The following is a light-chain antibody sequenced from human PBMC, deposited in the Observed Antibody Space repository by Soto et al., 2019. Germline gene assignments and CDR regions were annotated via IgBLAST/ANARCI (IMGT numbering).Light chain of an antibody. CDR2: GAS. CDR1: QSVSSN. Sequence: EIVMTQSPATLSVSPGERATLSCRASQSVSSNLAWYQQKPGQAPRLLIYGASTRATGIPARFSGSGSGTEFTLTISSQLXXYFAVYYCQQYNNWXPWTFGQGTKVEIK. J-gene: IGKJ1*01. V-gene: IGKV3-15*01. CDR3: QQYNNWXPWT.